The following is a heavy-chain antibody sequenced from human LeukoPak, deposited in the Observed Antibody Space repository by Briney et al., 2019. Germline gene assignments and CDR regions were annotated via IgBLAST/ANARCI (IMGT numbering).Heavy chain of an antibody. J-gene: IGHJ5*02. CDR1: GGSISSGGYY. Sequence: SSQTLSLTCTVSGGSISSGGYYWSWFRQPAGKGLEWIGRVYTSGTTNYNPSLKSRVTMSIDTSKNQFSLKLTSVSAADTAVYYCARGFGHPWGQGTLVTVSS. CDR2: VYTSGTT. CDR3: ARGFGHP. D-gene: IGHD3-10*01. V-gene: IGHV4-61*02.